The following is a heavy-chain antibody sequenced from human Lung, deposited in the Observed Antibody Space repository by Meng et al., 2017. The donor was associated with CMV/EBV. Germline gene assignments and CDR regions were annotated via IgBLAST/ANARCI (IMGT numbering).Heavy chain of an antibody. CDR2: IPFDGTNK. CDR1: GFTFSSYA. V-gene: IGHV3-30*02. J-gene: IGHJ6*02. CDR3: AKRGDGSGTYAMDF. Sequence: SCAASGFTFSSYAMHWVRQAPGKGLEWVANIPFDGTNKYHADSVKGRFTISRDNSKNTLYLQMDSLRGEDTAVYYCAKRGDGSGTYAMDFWGQGXTVTVSS. D-gene: IGHD3-22*01.